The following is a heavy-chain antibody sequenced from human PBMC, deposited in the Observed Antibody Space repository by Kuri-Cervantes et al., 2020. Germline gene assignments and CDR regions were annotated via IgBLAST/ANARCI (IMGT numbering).Heavy chain of an antibody. CDR2: MSKRESP. J-gene: IGHJ3*02. CDR3: ARGHELLWFGEPIWGDAFDI. Sequence: GSLRLSCSVSGASVSTGSYYWSWIRQSPGKGLEWIAYMSKRESPKYNPPLKSRVTISVDTSKNQFSLKLSSVTAADTAVYYCARGHELLWFGEPIWGDAFDIWGQGTMVTVSS. CDR1: GASVSTGSYY. V-gene: IGHV4-61*01. D-gene: IGHD3-10*01.